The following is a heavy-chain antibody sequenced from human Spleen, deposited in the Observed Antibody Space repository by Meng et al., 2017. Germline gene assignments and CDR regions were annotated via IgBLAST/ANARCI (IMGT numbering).Heavy chain of an antibody. Sequence: GESLKISCAASGFSFSSYWMSWVRQAPGQGLEWVANIHQDGSEKNYVDSVKGRFTISRDNAKNSLYLQMNSLRVEDTAVYYGARRLMWCEEATTTDSWGQGTLVTVSS. CDR2: IHQDGSEK. V-gene: IGHV3-7*01. CDR1: GFSFSSYW. D-gene: IGHD2-21*01. J-gene: IGHJ4*02. CDR3: ARRLMWCEEATTTDS.